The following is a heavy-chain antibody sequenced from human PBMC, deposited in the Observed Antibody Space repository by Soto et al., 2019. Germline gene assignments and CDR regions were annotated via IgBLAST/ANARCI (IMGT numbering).Heavy chain of an antibody. V-gene: IGHV1-69*08. Sequence: QVQLVQSGAEVKKPGSSVKVSCKASGGTFSSYTISWVRQAPGQGLEWMGRIIPILGIANYAQKFQGRVTITADKSTSTAYMELSSLRSEETAVYYCARERQCSGGSCYSDAFDIWGQGTMVTVSS. D-gene: IGHD2-15*01. CDR3: ARERQCSGGSCYSDAFDI. J-gene: IGHJ3*02. CDR2: IIPILGIA. CDR1: GGTFSSYT.